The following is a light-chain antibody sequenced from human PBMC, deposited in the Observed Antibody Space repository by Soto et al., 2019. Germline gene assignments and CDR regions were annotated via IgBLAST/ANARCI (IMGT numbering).Light chain of an antibody. V-gene: IGLV2-8*01. J-gene: IGLJ3*02. Sequence: QSALTQPPSASGSPGQPVTISCTGTSSDVGGYNRVSWYQHHPGKAPKLIIYEVFKRPSGVPDRYSGSKSGNTASLTVSGVQAEGEADYYCNSYAGNSWVFGGGTKVTVL. CDR3: NSYAGNSWV. CDR2: EVF. CDR1: SSDVGGYNR.